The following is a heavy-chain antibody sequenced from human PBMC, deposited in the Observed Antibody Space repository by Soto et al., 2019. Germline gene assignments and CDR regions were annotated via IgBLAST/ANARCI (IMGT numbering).Heavy chain of an antibody. D-gene: IGHD2-2*01. CDR1: GESINSYG. V-gene: IGHV1-18*01. Sequence: ASVEVCCKASGESINSYGMRWVRQAPGQGLEWMGWISAYNGNTNYAQKLQGRVTMTTDTSTSTAYMELRSLRSDDTAVYYCARDAFRAAAVSCLDPWGQGTLVTVSS. J-gene: IGHJ5*02. CDR2: ISAYNGNT. CDR3: ARDAFRAAAVSCLDP.